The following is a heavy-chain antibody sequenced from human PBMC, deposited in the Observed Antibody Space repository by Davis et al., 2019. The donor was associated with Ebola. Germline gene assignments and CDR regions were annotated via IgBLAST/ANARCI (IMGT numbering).Heavy chain of an antibody. CDR1: GFTFGDYA. J-gene: IGHJ4*02. Sequence: LKISCAASGFTFGDYAMHWVRQAPGMGLEWVSLISWDGRSTAYADSVRDRFSISRDNSRNFLYLQMNGLRAEDTALYYCTAYDSTFRNYWGQGTLVTVSA. V-gene: IGHV3-43D*03. CDR2: ISWDGRST. CDR3: TAYDSTFRNY. D-gene: IGHD3-22*01.